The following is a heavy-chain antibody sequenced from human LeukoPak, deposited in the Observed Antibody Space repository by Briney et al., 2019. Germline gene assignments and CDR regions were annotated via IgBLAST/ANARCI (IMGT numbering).Heavy chain of an antibody. D-gene: IGHD1-26*01. CDR1: GYTFTGYY. V-gene: IGHV1-2*02. CDR3: ARDNSVGDYAWWFDP. J-gene: IGHJ5*02. CDR2: INPNSGGT. Sequence: ASVKVSCKASGYTFTGYYMHWVRQAPGQGLEWMGWINPNSGGTNYAQKFQGRVTMTRDTSISTAYKELSRLRSDDTAVYFCARDNSVGDYAWWFDPWGQGTLVTVSS.